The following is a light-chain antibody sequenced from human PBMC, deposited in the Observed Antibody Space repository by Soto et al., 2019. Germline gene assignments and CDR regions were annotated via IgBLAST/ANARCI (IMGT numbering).Light chain of an antibody. CDR3: QQAYNFPFT. CDR1: QRISRW. Sequence: DIQMTQFPSSVSASVADRITITCRASQRISRWLAWYQQKPGRAPKLLIYAASNLQSGVPSRFSGSGSGTDFTLTITSLQAEDFATYHCQQAYNFPFTFGPGTKVDI. V-gene: IGKV1-12*01. CDR2: AAS. J-gene: IGKJ3*01.